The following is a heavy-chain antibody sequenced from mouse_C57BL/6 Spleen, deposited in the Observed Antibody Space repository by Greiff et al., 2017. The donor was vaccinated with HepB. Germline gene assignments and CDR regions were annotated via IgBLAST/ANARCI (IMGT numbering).Heavy chain of an antibody. J-gene: IGHJ2*01. CDR2: IHPNSGST. CDR3: ARRGITTVVARSYFDY. V-gene: IGHV1-64*01. Sequence: VQLQQSGAELVKPGASVKLSCKASGYTFTSYWMHWVKQGPGQGLEWIGMIHPNSGSTNYNEKFKSKATLTVAKSSSTADMQLSSLTSEDSAVYYCARRGITTVVARSYFDYWGQGTTLTVSS. D-gene: IGHD1-1*01. CDR1: GYTFTSYW.